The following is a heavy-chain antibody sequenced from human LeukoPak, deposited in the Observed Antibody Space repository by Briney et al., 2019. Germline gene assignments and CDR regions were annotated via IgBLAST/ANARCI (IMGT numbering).Heavy chain of an antibody. V-gene: IGHV4-30-4*08. CDR3: AGITIFGVVIIRGESQVFDY. Sequence: SETLSLTCTVSGGSISSGDYYWSWIRQPPGKGLEWIGYIYYSGSTYYNPSLKSRVTISVDTSKNQFSLKLSSVTAADTAVYYCAGITIFGVVIIRGESQVFDYWGQGTLVTVSS. D-gene: IGHD3-3*01. J-gene: IGHJ4*02. CDR2: IYYSGST. CDR1: GGSISSGDYY.